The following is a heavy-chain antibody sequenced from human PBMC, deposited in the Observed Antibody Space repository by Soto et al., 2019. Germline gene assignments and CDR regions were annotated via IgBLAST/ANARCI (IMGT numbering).Heavy chain of an antibody. J-gene: IGHJ4*02. D-gene: IGHD2-8*01. Sequence: SETLSLTCAVSGGSLSSSSWWSWVRQPPGKTLEWLGEIFYSGSTKYNPSLNSRVTISADQSKNDFSLRLSSVTAADTAVYYCVHHGGVPYYHDFWGQGMLVTVS. CDR1: GGSLSSSSW. CDR2: IFYSGST. CDR3: VHHGGVPYYHDF. V-gene: IGHV4-4*02.